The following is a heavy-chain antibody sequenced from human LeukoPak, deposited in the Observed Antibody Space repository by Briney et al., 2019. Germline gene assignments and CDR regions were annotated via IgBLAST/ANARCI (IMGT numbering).Heavy chain of an antibody. J-gene: IGHJ4*02. Sequence: GGSLRLSCAASGFTFSSYTMSWVRQAPGKGLEWVSPITTSDGNTYYADSVKGRFTVSRDNSKNTLYLQMNSLRAEDTAVYYCAREYSYDDGQEIEDYWGQGTLVTVSS. CDR1: GFTFSSYT. V-gene: IGHV3-23*01. D-gene: IGHD5-18*01. CDR3: AREYSYDDGQEIEDY. CDR2: ITTSDGNT.